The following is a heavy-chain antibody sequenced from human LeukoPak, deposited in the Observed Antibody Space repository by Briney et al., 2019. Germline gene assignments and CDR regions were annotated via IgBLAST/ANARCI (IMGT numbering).Heavy chain of an antibody. V-gene: IGHV4-59*01. CDR3: ARAGYYGSGSYRAFDY. J-gene: IGHJ4*02. CDR1: GGSISSYY. Sequence: SETLSLTCTVSGGSISSYYWGWIRQPPGKGLEWIGYIYYSGSTNYNPSLKSRVTISVDTSKNQFSLKLSSVTAADTAVYYCARAGYYGSGSYRAFDYWGQGTLVTVSS. D-gene: IGHD3-10*01. CDR2: IYYSGST.